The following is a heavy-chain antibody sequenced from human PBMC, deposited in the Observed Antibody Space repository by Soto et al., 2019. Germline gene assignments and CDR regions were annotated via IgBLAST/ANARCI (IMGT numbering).Heavy chain of an antibody. D-gene: IGHD2-2*01. CDR1: GFTFSSYG. CDR2: IWYDGSNK. V-gene: IGHV3-33*01. Sequence: PGGSLRLSCAASGFTFSSYGMHWVRQAPGKGLEWVAVIWYDGSNKYYADSVKGRFTISRDNSKNTLYLQMNSLRAEDTAVYYCARDQEVPAATRYYYYYYGMDVWGQGTTVTVSS. J-gene: IGHJ6*02. CDR3: ARDQEVPAATRYYYYYYGMDV.